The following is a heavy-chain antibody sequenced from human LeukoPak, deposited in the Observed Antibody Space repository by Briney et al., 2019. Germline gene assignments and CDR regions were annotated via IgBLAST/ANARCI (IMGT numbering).Heavy chain of an antibody. V-gene: IGHV3-23*01. D-gene: IGHD2-2*02. CDR3: AKDASRDIVVVPAAITFDY. CDR1: GFTFSSYA. CDR2: ITDSGGST. J-gene: IGHJ4*02. Sequence: GGSLRLSCAASGFTFSSYAMSWVRQAPGEGLEWVSAITDSGGSTYYSDSVKGRFTISRDNSKNTLYLQMNSLRAEDTAVYYCAKDASRDIVVVPAAITFDYWGQGTLVTVSS.